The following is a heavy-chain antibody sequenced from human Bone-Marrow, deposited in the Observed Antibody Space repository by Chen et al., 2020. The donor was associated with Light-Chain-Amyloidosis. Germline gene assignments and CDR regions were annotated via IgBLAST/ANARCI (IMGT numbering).Heavy chain of an antibody. CDR3: ARRRDGYNFYY. D-gene: IGHD5-12*01. CDR2: IYPDDSDA. J-gene: IGHJ4*02. CDR1: GYTFPNYW. V-gene: IGHV5-51*01. Sequence: EVQLEQSGPEVKKPGESRKISCKGSGYTFPNYWIGWGRQVPGKGLEWMGVIYPDDSDARYCPSFEGQVTISADNSITTAYLQWRSLKASDTAMYYCARRRDGYNFYYWGQGTLVTVSS.